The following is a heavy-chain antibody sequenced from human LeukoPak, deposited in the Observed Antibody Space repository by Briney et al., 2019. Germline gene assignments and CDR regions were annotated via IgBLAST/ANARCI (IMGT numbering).Heavy chain of an antibody. Sequence: PSETLSLTCSVSGGSISTTNYYWGWIRQPPGKGLEWIGNIYYSGSTYYNPSLKSRVTISVDTSKNQFSLKLSSVTAADTAVYYCARQGVLYRTLDYWGQGTLVTVSS. CDR3: ARQGVLYRTLDY. D-gene: IGHD1-7*01. J-gene: IGHJ4*02. CDR1: GGSISTTNYY. V-gene: IGHV4-39*01. CDR2: IYYSGST.